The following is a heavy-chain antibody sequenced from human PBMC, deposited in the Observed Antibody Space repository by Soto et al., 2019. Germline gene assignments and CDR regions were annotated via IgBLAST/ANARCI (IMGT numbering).Heavy chain of an antibody. J-gene: IGHJ4*01. Sequence: ASVNVSCKASGYTFASYTLHWVRHAPGRRFEWLGWISAGNGNTKSSQKFQDRVTFDRNTSASTVSMELNSLRSEDTAIYYCARVSMAPHACIFCYDYCGQLSLVTASS. CDR3: ARVSMAPHACIFCYDY. V-gene: IGHV1-3*01. D-gene: IGHD2-15*01. CDR1: GYTFASYT. CDR2: ISAGNGNT.